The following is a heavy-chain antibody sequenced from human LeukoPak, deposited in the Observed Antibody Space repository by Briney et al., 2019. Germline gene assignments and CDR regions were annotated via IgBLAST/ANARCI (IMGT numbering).Heavy chain of an antibody. D-gene: IGHD3-22*01. CDR3: AKVVHYYDRASWFDP. Sequence: PGGSLRLSCAASGFTFSSYGMHWVRQAPGKGLEWVAFIRYDGSNKYYADSVKGRFTISRDNSKNTLYLQMNSLRAEDTAVYYCAKVVHYYDRASWFDPWGQGTLVTVSS. J-gene: IGHJ5*02. CDR2: IRYDGSNK. CDR1: GFTFSSYG. V-gene: IGHV3-30*02.